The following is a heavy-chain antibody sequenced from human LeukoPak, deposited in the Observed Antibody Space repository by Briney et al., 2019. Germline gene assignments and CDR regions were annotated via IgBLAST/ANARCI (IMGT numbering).Heavy chain of an antibody. V-gene: IGHV4-31*03. Sequence: SETLSLTCSVSGGSISSGGYYWSWVRQHPGKGLEWIEDIYYSGSTYYNPSLKSRVTISVDTSKNQFSLKLSSVTAADTAVYYCARLTGYSTTLANFDLWGRGTLVTVSS. CDR2: IYYSGST. CDR3: ARLTGYSTTLANFDL. CDR1: GGSISSGGYY. D-gene: IGHD6-13*01. J-gene: IGHJ2*01.